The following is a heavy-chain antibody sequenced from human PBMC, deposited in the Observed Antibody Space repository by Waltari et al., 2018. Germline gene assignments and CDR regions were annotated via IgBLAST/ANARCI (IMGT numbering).Heavy chain of an antibody. V-gene: IGHV1-69*15. CDR3: ARTYNWGYYDSSGYYRGEVFDY. D-gene: IGHD3-22*01. Sequence: QVQLVQSGAEVQKPGSSVKVSCKASGATFSSYAISWVRQAPGHGLEWMGRIIPIFGTANYAQKFQGRVTITADESTSTAYMELSSLRSEDTAVYYCARTYNWGYYDSSGYYRGEVFDYWGQGTLVTVSS. CDR1: GATFSSYA. J-gene: IGHJ4*02. CDR2: IIPIFGTA.